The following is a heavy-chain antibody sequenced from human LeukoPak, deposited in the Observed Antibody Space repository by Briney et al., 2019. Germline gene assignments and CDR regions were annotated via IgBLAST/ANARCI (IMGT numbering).Heavy chain of an antibody. V-gene: IGHV4-38-2*01. CDR2: IYHSGST. CDR3: ARQGGYYDSSGYYEVDY. CDR1: GYSISSGYY. Sequence: PSETLSLTCAVSGYSISSGYYWGWIRQPPGKGLEWIGSIYHSGSTYYNPSLKSRVTISVDTSKKQFSMKLSSVTAADTAVYYFARQGGYYDSSGYYEVDYWGQGTLVTVSS. D-gene: IGHD3-22*01. J-gene: IGHJ4*02.